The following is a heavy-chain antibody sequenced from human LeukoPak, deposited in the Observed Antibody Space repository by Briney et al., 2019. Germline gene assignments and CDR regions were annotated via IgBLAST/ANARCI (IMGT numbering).Heavy chain of an antibody. CDR1: GFTFSSYS. Sequence: GSLRLSCAASGFTFSSYSMNWVRQAPGKGLEWVSSISSSSSYIYYADSVKGRFTISRDNAKNSLYLQMNSLRAEDTAVYYCARDGYSSSFDNWFDPWGQGTLVTVSS. J-gene: IGHJ5*02. V-gene: IGHV3-21*01. D-gene: IGHD6-13*01. CDR2: ISSSSSYI. CDR3: ARDGYSSSFDNWFDP.